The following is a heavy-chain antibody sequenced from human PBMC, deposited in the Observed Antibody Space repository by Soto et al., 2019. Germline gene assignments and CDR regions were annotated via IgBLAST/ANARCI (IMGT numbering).Heavy chain of an antibody. CDR2: FDPEDGET. Sequence: ASVKVSCKVSGYTLTELSMHWVRQAPGKGLEWMGGFDPEDGETIYAQKFQGRVTMTEDTSTDTAYMELSSLRSEDTAVYYCATRTRRYCSSTSFYRGWVWFDPWGQGTLVTVSS. J-gene: IGHJ5*02. CDR1: GYTLTELS. CDR3: ATRTRRYCSSTSFYRGWVWFDP. D-gene: IGHD2-2*02. V-gene: IGHV1-24*01.